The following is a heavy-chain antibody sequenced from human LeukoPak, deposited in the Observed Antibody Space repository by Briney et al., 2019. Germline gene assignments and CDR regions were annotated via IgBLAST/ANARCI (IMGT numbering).Heavy chain of an antibody. D-gene: IGHD3-10*01. V-gene: IGHV3-53*05. J-gene: IGHJ4*02. Sequence: GGSLRLSCAASGFTVSSNYMSWVRQAPGKGLEWVSVIYSGGSTYYADSVKGRFTISRDNSKNTLYLHMNSLRPEDTAVYYCARTLRFRGYYFDYWGQGTLVTVSS. CDR1: GFTVSSNY. CDR2: IYSGGST. CDR3: ARTLRFRGYYFDY.